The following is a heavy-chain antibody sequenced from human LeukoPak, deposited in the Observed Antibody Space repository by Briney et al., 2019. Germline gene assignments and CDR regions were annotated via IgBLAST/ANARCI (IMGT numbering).Heavy chain of an antibody. CDR3: ARASYYGSGSPRYYYYGMDV. CDR2: IIPIFGTA. Sequence: SVKVSCKASGGTFSSYAISWVRQAPGQGLEWMGGIIPIFGTANYAQKFQGRVTITADKSTSTAYMELSSLRSEDTAVYYCARASYYGSGSPRYYYYGMDVWGKGTTVTLSS. J-gene: IGHJ6*04. D-gene: IGHD3-10*01. V-gene: IGHV1-69*06. CDR1: GGTFSSYA.